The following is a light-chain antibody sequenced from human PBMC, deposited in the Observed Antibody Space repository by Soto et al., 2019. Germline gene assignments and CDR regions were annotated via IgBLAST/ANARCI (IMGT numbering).Light chain of an antibody. CDR3: QQRSYWPRT. CDR2: DAS. V-gene: IGKV3-11*01. Sequence: EIVFTQSPASLSLSPGERATLSCRASQSVSSYLAWYQQKPGQAPRLLIYDASNRATGIPARFSGSGSGTDFTLTISSLEPEDFAVYYCQQRSYWPRTFGQGTKVDIK. J-gene: IGKJ1*01. CDR1: QSVSSY.